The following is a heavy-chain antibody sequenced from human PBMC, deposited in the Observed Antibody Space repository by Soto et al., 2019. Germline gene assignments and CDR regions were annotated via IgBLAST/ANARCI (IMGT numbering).Heavy chain of an antibody. CDR1: GYNFNNHW. V-gene: IGHV5-51*01. CDR2: VYPDDSDT. Sequence: PGESLKISCKGSGYNFNNHWIAWVRQMPGKGLEWMGIVYPDDSDTRYSPSFQGQVTISADKSISTAYLQWSSLEASDTAMYYCARPTYCSSTHCSPFDYWGQGTLVTVSS. J-gene: IGHJ4*02. D-gene: IGHD2-2*01. CDR3: ARPTYCSSTHCSPFDY.